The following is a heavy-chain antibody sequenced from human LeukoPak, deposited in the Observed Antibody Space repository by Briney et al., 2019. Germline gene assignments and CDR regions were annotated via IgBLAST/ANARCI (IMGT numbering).Heavy chain of an antibody. V-gene: IGHV6-1*01. CDR2: TYYRSKLYN. CDR3: TRGWNSFDY. J-gene: IGHJ4*02. D-gene: IGHD1-1*01. Sequence: SQTLSLTCALSGDIVSSNSAAWNWIRQSPSRGLEWVGRTYYRSKLYNDYALSVRGRITINPDTSKNKYSLQLNSMTPEDTAVYYCTRGWNSFDYWGQGTLVTVSS. CDR1: GDIVSSNSAA.